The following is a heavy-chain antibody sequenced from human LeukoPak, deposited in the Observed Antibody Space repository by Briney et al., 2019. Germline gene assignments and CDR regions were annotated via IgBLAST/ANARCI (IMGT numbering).Heavy chain of an antibody. CDR3: ARALLAPRYFDY. V-gene: IGHV3-9*01. J-gene: IGHJ4*02. D-gene: IGHD2-15*01. Sequence: PGRSLRLSCAVSGFTFDDYAMHWVRQVPGKGLEWVSCISWNSDNIGYADSVKGRFTISRDNAKNSLYLEMNSLRAEDTAVYYCARALLAPRYFDYWGQGTLVTVSS. CDR2: ISWNSDNI. CDR1: GFTFDDYA.